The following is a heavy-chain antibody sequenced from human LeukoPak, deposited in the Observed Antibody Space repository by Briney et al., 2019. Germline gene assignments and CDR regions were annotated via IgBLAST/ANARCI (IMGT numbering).Heavy chain of an antibody. Sequence: PGGSLRLSCASSGFTFSSYEMNWVRQAPGKGLEWVSYISSSGSTIYYADSVKGRFTISRDNAKNSLYLQMNSLRAEDTAVYYCARTEDTAMAYYFDYWGQGTLVTFSS. CDR3: ARTEDTAMAYYFDY. V-gene: IGHV3-48*03. CDR2: ISSSGSTI. CDR1: GFTFSSYE. J-gene: IGHJ4*02. D-gene: IGHD5-18*01.